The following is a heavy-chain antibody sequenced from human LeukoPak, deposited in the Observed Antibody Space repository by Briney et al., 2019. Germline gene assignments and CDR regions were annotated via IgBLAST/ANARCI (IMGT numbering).Heavy chain of an antibody. CDR1: GYTFTGYY. CDR2: INPNSGGT. Sequence: ASVKVSCKASGYTFTGYYMHWVRQAPGQGLEWMGWINPNSGGTNYAQKFQGRVTMTRDTSISTAYMELSRLRSDDPAVYYCARDPAFSSWFDPWGQGTMVTVSS. V-gene: IGHV1-2*02. J-gene: IGHJ5*02. CDR3: ARDPAFSSWFDP.